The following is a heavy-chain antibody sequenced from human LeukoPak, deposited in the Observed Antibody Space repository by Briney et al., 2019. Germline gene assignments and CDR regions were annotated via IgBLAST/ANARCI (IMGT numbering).Heavy chain of an antibody. D-gene: IGHD3-10*01. CDR3: ANLRGSGSSYFDS. CDR1: GFTFSTYV. CDR2: IIASGVGT. V-gene: IGHV3-23*01. J-gene: IGHJ4*02. Sequence: GGSLRLSCAAPGFTFSTYVMSWVRQAPGKGLEWVSTIIASGVGTYYADSVKGRFTVSRDNSKNTLYLQMNSLRAEDTAVYFCANLRGSGSSYFDSWGQGTLVTVSS.